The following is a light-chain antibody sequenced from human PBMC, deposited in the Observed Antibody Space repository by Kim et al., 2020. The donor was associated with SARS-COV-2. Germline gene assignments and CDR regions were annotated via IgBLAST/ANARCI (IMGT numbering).Light chain of an antibody. Sequence: APPEDRVTTTRRASQGIRSYLACYQQKTERTPKLLIYVASTVQRGVPSRFSGSGSGTDFTLTISCLQSEDFATYYCQQYYSYTRTFGQGTKVDIK. CDR2: VAS. CDR3: QQYYSYTRT. J-gene: IGKJ1*01. CDR1: QGIRSY. V-gene: IGKV1-8*01.